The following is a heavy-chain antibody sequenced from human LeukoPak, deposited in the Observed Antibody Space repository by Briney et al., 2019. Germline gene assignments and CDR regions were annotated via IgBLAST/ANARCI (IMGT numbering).Heavy chain of an antibody. CDR1: GFTFSSYW. CDR3: ATDPSGRVCDY. V-gene: IGHV3-74*01. CDR2: INSDGSSI. J-gene: IGHJ4*02. D-gene: IGHD3-10*01. Sequence: GGSLRLSCAAPGFTFSSYWMHWVRQAPGKGLVWVSRINSDGSSISYADSVKGRFTISRDNAKNTLYLQMNSLRAEDTAVYYCATDPSGRVCDYWGQGTLVTVSS.